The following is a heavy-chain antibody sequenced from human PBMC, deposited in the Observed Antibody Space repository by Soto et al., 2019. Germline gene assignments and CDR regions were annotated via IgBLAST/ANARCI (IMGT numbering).Heavy chain of an antibody. Sequence: ESGGILVQPGESLRLSCVASGFIFSNYAMHWVRQAPGKGLEFVSAISNTGGSTYYANSVKGRFTISRDNSKNTLYLQMGSLRAEDMAVYYCARGGPYQLLSDFDYWGQGTLVTVSS. CDR1: GFIFSNYA. CDR2: ISNTGGST. V-gene: IGHV3-64*01. CDR3: ARGGPYQLLSDFDY. J-gene: IGHJ4*02. D-gene: IGHD2-2*01.